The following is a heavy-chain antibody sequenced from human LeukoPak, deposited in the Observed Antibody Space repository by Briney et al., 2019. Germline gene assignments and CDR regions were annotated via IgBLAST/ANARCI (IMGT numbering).Heavy chain of an antibody. CDR2: IYPDESNI. V-gene: IGHV5-51*01. Sequence: GESLRISCKGSGYSFPAYWIAWVRQMPGKGLEWMGIIYPDESNIRYSPSFQGQVTISADKSISTAYLQWSSLKASDTAMYYCARPPSRGYSSSFEYWGQGTLVTVSS. J-gene: IGHJ4*02. D-gene: IGHD2-2*03. CDR3: ARPPSRGYSSSFEY. CDR1: GYSFPAYW.